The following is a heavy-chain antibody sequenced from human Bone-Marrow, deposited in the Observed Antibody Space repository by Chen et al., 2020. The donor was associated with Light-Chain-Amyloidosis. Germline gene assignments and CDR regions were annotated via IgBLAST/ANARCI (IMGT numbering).Heavy chain of an antibody. CDR2: IRSSSRTI. J-gene: IGHJ6*03. CDR3: AGDEAAAAGTVPGPYYYYYYMDV. D-gene: IGHD6-13*01. V-gene: IGHV3-48*01. Sequence: EVQLVESGGGLVQPGGSLRLSCAASGFNFSSYSMNWVRQAPGKGLEWVSYIRSSSRTIYYADFVKGRFTISRENAKNSLYLKMNSLRAEETAVYYCAGDEAAAAGTVPGPYYYYYYMDVWGKGTTVTVSS. CDR1: GFNFSSYS.